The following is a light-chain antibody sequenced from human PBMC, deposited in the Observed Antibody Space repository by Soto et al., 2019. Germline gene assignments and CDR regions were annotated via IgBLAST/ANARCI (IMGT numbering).Light chain of an antibody. Sequence: QSVLTQSPSVSGSPGQSVTISCSGTSSDVGAYNYVSWYQQHPGKVPKLMVYEVNKRPSGVPDRFSGSKSGNTASLTVSGLQAEDEADYYCTSYAGGNNVFGTGTKLTVL. J-gene: IGLJ1*01. CDR3: TSYAGGNNV. CDR2: EVN. V-gene: IGLV2-8*01. CDR1: SSDVGAYNY.